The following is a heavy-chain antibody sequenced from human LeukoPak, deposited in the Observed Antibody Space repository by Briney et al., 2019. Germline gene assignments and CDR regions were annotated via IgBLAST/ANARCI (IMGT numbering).Heavy chain of an antibody. V-gene: IGHV3-30*14. D-gene: IGHD2-8*01. J-gene: IGHJ4*02. Sequence: GRSLRLSCAASGFTFNTYAIHWVRQAPGKGLEWVAVISYDGSYKYYADSVKGRFTISRHDSRDTLYLQMNSLRVEDTAVYYCARDLSGVNPFDYWGQGTLVTVSS. CDR3: ARDLSGVNPFDY. CDR2: ISYDGSYK. CDR1: GFTFNTYA.